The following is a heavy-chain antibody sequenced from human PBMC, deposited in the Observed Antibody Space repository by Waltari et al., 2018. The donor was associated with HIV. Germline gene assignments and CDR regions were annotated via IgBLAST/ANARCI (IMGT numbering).Heavy chain of an antibody. CDR2: IKDDGSEK. Sequence: EGQLMESGGGLVQSGGSLSVSVAASEFPFPTSGRSWVRQTPGKGLEWVAYIKDDGSEKYYMGSVKGRFTISRDNAKNSMFLQMNSLRAEDTAVYYCARIGTFPHNYAIDFWGQGTTVTVSS. CDR3: ARIGTFPHNYAIDF. D-gene: IGHD1-26*01. J-gene: IGHJ6*02. V-gene: IGHV3-7*01. CDR1: EFPFPTSG.